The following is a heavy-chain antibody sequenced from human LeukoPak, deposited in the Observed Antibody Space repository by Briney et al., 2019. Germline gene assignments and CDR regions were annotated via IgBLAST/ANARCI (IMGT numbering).Heavy chain of an antibody. CDR2: FDPEDGET. Sequence: ASVKVSCKASGYTFTGYYMHWVRQAPGQGLEWMGGFDPEDGETIYAQKFQGRVTMTEDTSTDTAYMELSSLRSEDTAVYYSATGYNWNYVGYWGQGTLVTVSS. D-gene: IGHD1-20*01. CDR3: ATGYNWNYVGY. V-gene: IGHV1-24*01. CDR1: GYTFTGYY. J-gene: IGHJ4*02.